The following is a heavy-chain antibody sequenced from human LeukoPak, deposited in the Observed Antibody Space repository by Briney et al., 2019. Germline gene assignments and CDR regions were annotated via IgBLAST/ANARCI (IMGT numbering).Heavy chain of an antibody. D-gene: IGHD1-26*01. Sequence: GESLKISCKVSGYSFTSYCVGWVRQMPGKGLEWMGIIYPGDSGPTYSPSFQGQVTISVDKSINTAYLQWSSLQASDTAMYYCGMSGDRVPLQDDVFDVWGQGTMVTVST. CDR2: IYPGDSGP. V-gene: IGHV5-51*01. CDR1: GYSFTSYC. J-gene: IGHJ3*01. CDR3: GMSGDRVPLQDDVFDV.